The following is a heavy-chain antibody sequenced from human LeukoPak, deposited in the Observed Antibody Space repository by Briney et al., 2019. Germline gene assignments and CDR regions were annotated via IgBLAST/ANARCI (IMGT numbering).Heavy chain of an antibody. D-gene: IGHD3-10*01. Sequence: ASVKVSCKASGYTFTSYYMHWVRQAPGQGLEWMGIINPSGGSTSYAQKFQGRVTMTRDMSTSTVYMELSSLRSEDTAVYYCARVRAEITMVRGVPYYFDYWGQGTLVTVSS. CDR1: GYTFTSYY. V-gene: IGHV1-46*01. CDR3: ARVRAEITMVRGVPYYFDY. CDR2: INPSGGST. J-gene: IGHJ4*02.